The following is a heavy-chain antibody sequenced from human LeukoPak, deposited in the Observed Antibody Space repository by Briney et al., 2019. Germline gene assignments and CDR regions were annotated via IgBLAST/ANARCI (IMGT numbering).Heavy chain of an antibody. CDR1: GGSISSSSYY. Sequence: PSETLSLTCTVSGGSISSSSYYWGWIRQPPGKGLEWIGSICYSGSTYYNPSLKSRVTISVDTSKNQFLLKLTSVTAADTAVYYCASGTTVTNFAYWGQGTLVTVSS. V-gene: IGHV4-39*07. D-gene: IGHD4-17*01. J-gene: IGHJ4*02. CDR2: ICYSGST. CDR3: ASGTTVTNFAY.